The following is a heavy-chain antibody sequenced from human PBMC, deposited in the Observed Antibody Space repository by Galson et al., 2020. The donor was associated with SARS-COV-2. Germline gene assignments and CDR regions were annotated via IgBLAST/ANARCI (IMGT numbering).Heavy chain of an antibody. D-gene: IGHD6-13*01. J-gene: IGHJ6*02. CDR2: INPNSGGT. Sequence: GESLKISCKASGYTFTTSYIHWVRQAPGQGLEWMGWINPNSGGTNYAQKFQGRVTMTRDTSISTAYMELGGLIFDDTAVYYCARVRTKNRVIAAGSGYYKYYGMDVWGQGTTVTVSS. V-gene: IGHV1-2*02. CDR1: GYTFTTSY. CDR3: ARVRTKNRVIAAGSGYYKYYGMDV.